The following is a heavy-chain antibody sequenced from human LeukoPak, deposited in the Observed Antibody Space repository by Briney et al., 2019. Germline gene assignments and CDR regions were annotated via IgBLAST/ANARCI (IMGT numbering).Heavy chain of an antibody. CDR1: GYTFTGYY. Sequence: GASVKASCKASGYTFTGYYMHWVRQAPGQGLEWMGWINPNSGGTNYAQKFQGRVTMTRDTSISTAYMELSRLRSDDTAVYYCARDYSGGSKNFDYWGQGTLVTVSS. CDR2: INPNSGGT. V-gene: IGHV1-2*02. CDR3: ARDYSGGSKNFDY. D-gene: IGHD3-10*01. J-gene: IGHJ4*02.